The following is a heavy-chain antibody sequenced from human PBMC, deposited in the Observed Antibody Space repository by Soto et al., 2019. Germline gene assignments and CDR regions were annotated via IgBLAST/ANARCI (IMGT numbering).Heavy chain of an antibody. V-gene: IGHV3-30*18. Sequence: QVQLVESGGGVVQPGRSLRLSCAASGFTFSSYGMHWVRQAPGKGLEWVAVISYDGSNKYYADSVKGRFTISRDNSKNTLYLQMNSLRAEDTAVYYCAKGPLSSLEIPQEGAFEIWGQGTMVTVSS. CDR2: ISYDGSNK. J-gene: IGHJ3*02. CDR3: AKGPLSSLEIPQEGAFEI. CDR1: GFTFSSYG.